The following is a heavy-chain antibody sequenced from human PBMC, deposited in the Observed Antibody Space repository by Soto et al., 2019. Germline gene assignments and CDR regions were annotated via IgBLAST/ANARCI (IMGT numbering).Heavy chain of an antibody. J-gene: IGHJ6*02. Sequence: GESLKISCKGSGYSFTSYWISWVRQMPGKGLEWMGRIDPSDSYTNYSPSFQGHVTISADKSISTAYLRWSSLKASDTAMYYCARHGTYYDSSGPSYYYYYYGMDVWGQGTTVTVSS. CDR3: ARHGTYYDSSGPSYYYYYYGMDV. CDR2: IDPSDSYT. D-gene: IGHD3-22*01. CDR1: GYSFTSYW. V-gene: IGHV5-10-1*01.